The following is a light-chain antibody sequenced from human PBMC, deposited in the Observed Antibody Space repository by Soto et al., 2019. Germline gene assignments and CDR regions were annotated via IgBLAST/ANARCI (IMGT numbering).Light chain of an antibody. Sequence: EXVXTQSXGTLXLSPGDRATLSCRASQSVSFSYLAWYQQKAGQAPRLLIYGATSRATGIPDRFSGSESGTDFTLTISRLEPEDFAVYYCQQYGSSPLTFGGGTKVEIK. CDR3: QQYGSSPLT. CDR2: GAT. CDR1: QSVSFSY. V-gene: IGKV3-20*01. J-gene: IGKJ4*01.